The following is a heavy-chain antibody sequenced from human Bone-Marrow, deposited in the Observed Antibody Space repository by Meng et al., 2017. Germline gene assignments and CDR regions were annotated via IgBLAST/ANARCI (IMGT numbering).Heavy chain of an antibody. D-gene: IGHD3-10*01. CDR3: ARGENYYGSGIDY. CDR2: INIYNGIT. J-gene: IGHJ4*02. V-gene: IGHV1-18*04. Sequence: QGQVVQYGGGGKKPGASVKVSCKVSDYTLTSDGVSWVRQAPGQGLQWMGWINIYNGITNYGRNFQGRVTLTTDTSTSTGYMELRSLTSDDTAVYYCARGENYYGSGIDYWGQGTLVTVSS. CDR1: DYTLTSDG.